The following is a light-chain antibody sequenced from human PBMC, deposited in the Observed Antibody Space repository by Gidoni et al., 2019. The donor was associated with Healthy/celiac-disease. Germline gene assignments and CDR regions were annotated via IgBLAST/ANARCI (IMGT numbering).Light chain of an antibody. V-gene: IGLV1-44*01. Sequence: QSVLTQPPSSSGTPGLRVTTSCSGSSSNIGSNTVNWYHQLPGTAPKLPIYSNNQRPSGVPDRFSGSKSGTSAALAISGLQSEDEADYYCAAGDDSLNGPWVFGGGTKLTVL. CDR3: AAGDDSLNGPWV. J-gene: IGLJ3*02. CDR2: SNN. CDR1: SSNIGSNT.